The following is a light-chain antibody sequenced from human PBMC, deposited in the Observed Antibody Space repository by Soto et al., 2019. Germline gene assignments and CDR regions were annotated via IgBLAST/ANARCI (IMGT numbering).Light chain of an antibody. Sequence: EIVMTQSPVTLSVSPGERATLSCRASQSVSSNLAWYQQKPGQAPRLLISGASARATGIPARFSGSGSGTDFTLTVRSLQSEDFAVYYCQHYNNWPLTFGGGTTVEIK. CDR2: GAS. CDR1: QSVSSN. J-gene: IGKJ4*01. CDR3: QHYNNWPLT. V-gene: IGKV3D-15*01.